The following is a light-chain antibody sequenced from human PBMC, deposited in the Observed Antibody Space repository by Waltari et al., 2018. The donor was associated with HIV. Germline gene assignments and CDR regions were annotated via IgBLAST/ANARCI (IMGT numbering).Light chain of an antibody. Sequence: SYVLTQPPSVSVAPGKTATITCVGSNLAYKTVHWYQVRPGQAPVLVIYDNFDRPSEIPERLSGSNSGNTATLTISRVEAGDEADYYCQVWDSTSAHWVFGGGTKLTVL. CDR2: DNF. CDR1: NLAYKT. V-gene: IGLV3-21*03. CDR3: QVWDSTSAHWV. J-gene: IGLJ3*02.